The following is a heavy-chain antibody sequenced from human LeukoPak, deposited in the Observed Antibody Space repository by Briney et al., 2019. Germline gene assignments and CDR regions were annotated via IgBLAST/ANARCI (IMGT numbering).Heavy chain of an antibody. CDR1: GFTFSSYA. CDR2: ISGSGGST. CDR3: AKQLGYCSDGSCYLPY. J-gene: IGHJ4*02. V-gene: IGHV3-23*01. Sequence: GGSLRLSCAASGFTFSSYAMSWVRQAPGKGLEWVSAISGSGGSTYYADTVKGRFTISRDNSKNTLYPQMNSLRAEDTAVYYCAKQLGYCSDGSCYLPYWGQGTLVTVSS. D-gene: IGHD2-15*01.